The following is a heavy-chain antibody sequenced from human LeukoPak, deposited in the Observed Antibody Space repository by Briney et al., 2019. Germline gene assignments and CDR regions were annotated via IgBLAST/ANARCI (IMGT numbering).Heavy chain of an antibody. Sequence: ASVKVSCKASGYTFTGYYMHWVRQAPGQGLEWVGWINPNSGGTNYAQKFQGRVTMTRDTSISTAYMELSRLRSDDTAVYYCARDAVGATTNYYYYMDVWGKGTTVTVSS. D-gene: IGHD1-26*01. J-gene: IGHJ6*03. CDR3: ARDAVGATTNYYYYMDV. CDR1: GYTFTGYY. V-gene: IGHV1-2*02. CDR2: INPNSGGT.